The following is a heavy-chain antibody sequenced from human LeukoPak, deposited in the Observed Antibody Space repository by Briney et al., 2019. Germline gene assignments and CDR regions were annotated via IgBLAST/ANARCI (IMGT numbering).Heavy chain of an antibody. CDR3: ARDFNLHGYYPEYYFYY. Sequence: ASVKVSCKASGYTFTSYYMHWVRQAPGQGLEWMGIINPSGGSTSYAQKFQGRVTMTRDTSTSTVYMELSSLRSEDTAVYYCARDFNLHGYYPEYYFYYWGQGTLVTVSS. D-gene: IGHD2/OR15-2a*01. V-gene: IGHV1-46*01. J-gene: IGHJ4*02. CDR1: GYTFTSYY. CDR2: INPSGGST.